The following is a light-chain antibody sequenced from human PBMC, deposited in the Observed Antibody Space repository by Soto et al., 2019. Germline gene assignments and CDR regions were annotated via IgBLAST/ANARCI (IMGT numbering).Light chain of an antibody. J-gene: IGKJ1*01. CDR1: QSISSW. CDR3: QQYNSEWT. CDR2: KAS. V-gene: IGKV1-5*03. Sequence: DIQMTQSPSTLSASVGDRVTITCRASQSISSWLGWYQQKPGKAPKLLIYKASSLESGVPSRFSGSGSGTEFTLTISSLQPDDFATYYCQQYNSEWTFGQGTKVEIK.